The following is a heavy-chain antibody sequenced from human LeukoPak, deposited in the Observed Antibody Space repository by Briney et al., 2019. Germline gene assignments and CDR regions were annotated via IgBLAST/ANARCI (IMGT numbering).Heavy chain of an antibody. V-gene: IGHV4-34*01. D-gene: IGHD2-21*02. CDR2: INHSGST. CDR1: GGSFSGYY. CDR3: ARGPDCGDDCYAWYFDL. J-gene: IGHJ2*01. Sequence: SETLSLTCAVYGGSFSGYYWSWIRQPPGKGLEWIGEINHSGSTNYNPSLKSRVTISVDTSKNQFSLKLSSVTAADTAVYYCARGPDCGDDCYAWYFDLWGRGTLVTVSS.